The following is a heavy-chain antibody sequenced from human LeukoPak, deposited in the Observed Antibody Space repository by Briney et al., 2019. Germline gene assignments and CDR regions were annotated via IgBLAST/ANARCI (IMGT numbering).Heavy chain of an antibody. V-gene: IGHV3-48*03. J-gene: IGHJ4*02. CDR1: GFTFSSYE. Sequence: GGSLRLSCAASGFTFSSYEMNWVRQAPGKGLEWVSYISSSGSTIYYADSVKGRFTISRDNAKNSLYLQMNSLRAEDTAVYYCARGSPYYYDSSDLDYWGQGTLVTVSS. D-gene: IGHD3-22*01. CDR2: ISSSGSTI. CDR3: ARGSPYYYDSSDLDY.